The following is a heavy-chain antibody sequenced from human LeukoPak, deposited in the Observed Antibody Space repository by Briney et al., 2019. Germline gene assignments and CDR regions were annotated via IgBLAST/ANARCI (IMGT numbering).Heavy chain of an antibody. CDR2: IWYDGSNK. D-gene: IGHD2-2*02. J-gene: IGHJ4*02. CDR1: GFTFSSYG. V-gene: IGHV3-33*01. CDR3: ERDFIPAAIAAAFDY. Sequence: GGSLRLSCAASGFTFSSYGMHWVRQAPGKGLEWVAVIWYDGSNKYYADSVKGRFTISRDNSKNTLYLQMNSLRAEDTAVYYCERDFIPAAIAAAFDYWGQGTLVTVSS.